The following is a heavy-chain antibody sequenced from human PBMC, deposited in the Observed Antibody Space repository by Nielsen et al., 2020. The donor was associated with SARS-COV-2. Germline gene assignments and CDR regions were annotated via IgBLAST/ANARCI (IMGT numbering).Heavy chain of an antibody. Sequence: ASVKVSCNASGYTFTSYAMNWVRQAPGQGLEWMGWINTNTGNPTYAQGFTGRFVFSLDTSVSTAYLQISSLKAEDTAVYYCAREDSGSYLWWGGHDAFDIWGQWTMVTVSS. CDR1: GYTFTSYA. D-gene: IGHD1-26*01. J-gene: IGHJ3*02. CDR3: AREDSGSYLWWGGHDAFDI. CDR2: INTNTGNP. V-gene: IGHV7-4-1*02.